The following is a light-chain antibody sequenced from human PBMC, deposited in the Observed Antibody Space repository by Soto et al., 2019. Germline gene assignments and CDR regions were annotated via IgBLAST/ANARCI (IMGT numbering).Light chain of an antibody. V-gene: IGLV2-14*03. CDR1: SNDVGGYNY. J-gene: IGLJ1*01. CDR3: SSYTGSSTYV. Sequence: QSALTQPASVSGSPGQSITISCTGTSNDVGGYNYVSWYQQHPGKAPKLMIYDVSNRPSGVSNRFSGSKSANTASLTISGLQTEDESDYYCSSYTGSSTYVFGTGTKVNVL. CDR2: DVS.